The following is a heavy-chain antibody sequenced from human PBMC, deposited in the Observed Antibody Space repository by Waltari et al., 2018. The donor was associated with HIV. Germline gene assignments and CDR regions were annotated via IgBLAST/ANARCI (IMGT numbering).Heavy chain of an antibody. D-gene: IGHD1-26*01. V-gene: IGHV5-51*01. CDR1: VYSFTTYW. CDR3: ARHGAGSGSYVYH. J-gene: IGHJ4*02. CDR2: IYPTDSDT. Sequence: EVQLVPSGAEVKQPGESLRISCKASVYSFTTYWIGWVRQMPGKGLVWMGIIYPTDSDTKYSPSFQGQVTFSADTSIITAYLQWSRLKTSDTAMYYCARHGAGSGSYVYHWGQGTLVTVSS.